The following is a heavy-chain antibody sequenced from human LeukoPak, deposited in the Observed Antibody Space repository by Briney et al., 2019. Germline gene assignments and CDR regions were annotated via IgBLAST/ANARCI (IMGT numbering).Heavy chain of an antibody. CDR3: ARDQVDYYGSGSYYTSSDY. J-gene: IGHJ4*02. V-gene: IGHV3-7*01. CDR1: GFTFSDYY. Sequence: GGSLRLSCAASGFTFSDYYMSWIRQAPGKGLEWVANIKQDGSEKYYVDSVKGRFTISRDNAKNSLYLQMNSLRAEDTAVYYCARDQVDYYGSGSYYTSSDYWGQGTLVTVSS. CDR2: IKQDGSEK. D-gene: IGHD3-10*01.